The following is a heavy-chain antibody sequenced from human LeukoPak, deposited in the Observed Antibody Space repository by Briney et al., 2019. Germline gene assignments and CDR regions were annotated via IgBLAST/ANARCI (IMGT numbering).Heavy chain of an antibody. CDR3: ASPGSGHHAFDI. J-gene: IGHJ3*02. Sequence: PSETLSLTCAVYGGTFSGYYLSWIRQPPGKGLEWIGEINHSGSTNYNPSLKSRVTISVDTSKNQFSLKLSSVTAADTAVYYCASPGSGHHAFDIWGQGTMVTVSS. CDR1: GGTFSGYY. CDR2: INHSGST. D-gene: IGHD3-10*01. V-gene: IGHV4-34*01.